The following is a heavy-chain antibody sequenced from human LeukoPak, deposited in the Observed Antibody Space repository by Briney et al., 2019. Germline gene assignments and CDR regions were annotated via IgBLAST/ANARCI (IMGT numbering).Heavy chain of an antibody. Sequence: GGALRLSCAASGFTFSSYWMSWVPQGPGEGLEVVAHIKQEGSEKNYVDSVKGIFTISRDNAKNSLYLQMNSLRAEDMALYYCAKDSLPDYGGNSAGAFDIWGQGTMVTVSS. CDR2: IKQEGSEK. CDR3: AKDSLPDYGGNSAGAFDI. J-gene: IGHJ3*02. CDR1: GFTFSSYW. V-gene: IGHV3-7*03. D-gene: IGHD4-23*01.